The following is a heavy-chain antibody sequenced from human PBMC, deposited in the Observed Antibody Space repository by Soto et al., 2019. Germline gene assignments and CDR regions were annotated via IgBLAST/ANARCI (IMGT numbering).Heavy chain of an antibody. CDR3: ARRLASYYYGMDV. CDR2: ISTYNGNT. Sequence: QVQLVQSGDEVKKPGASVKVSCKASGYTFSSYGITWVRQAPGQGLEWMGWISTYNGNTNYAQKLQGRVTMTTDTSTNTAYMDLRSLTSDDTDVDFCARRLASYYYGMDVWFQGTTVTVSS. V-gene: IGHV1-18*01. CDR1: GYTFSSYG. D-gene: IGHD3-16*01. J-gene: IGHJ6*02.